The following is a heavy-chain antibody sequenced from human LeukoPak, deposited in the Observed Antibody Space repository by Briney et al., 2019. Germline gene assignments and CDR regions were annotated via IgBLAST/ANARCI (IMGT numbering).Heavy chain of an antibody. Sequence: ASVKASCKASGYTFTGYYMHWVRQAPGQGLEWMGRINPNRGGTNYAQKFQGRVTMTRDTSISTAYMELSRLRSDDTAVYYCASVSDYDSSGYRADYWGQGTLVTVSS. CDR3: ASVSDYDSSGYRADY. CDR2: INPNRGGT. D-gene: IGHD3-22*01. J-gene: IGHJ4*02. V-gene: IGHV1-2*06. CDR1: GYTFTGYY.